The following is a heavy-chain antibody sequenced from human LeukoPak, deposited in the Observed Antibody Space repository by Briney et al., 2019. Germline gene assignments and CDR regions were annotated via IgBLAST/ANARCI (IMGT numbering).Heavy chain of an antibody. D-gene: IGHD1-26*01. V-gene: IGHV4-34*01. Sequence: SETLSLTCAVYGGSFSDDYWNWIRQPPGKGLEWLGEINQRGTHEFNPSLKSRVTMSVDTSKNEFSLRLTSVTAADTAVYYCARTIVGPGTSYFDQWGQGTLVTVSS. CDR2: INQRGTH. J-gene: IGHJ4*02. CDR3: ARTIVGPGTSYFDQ. CDR1: GGSFSDDY.